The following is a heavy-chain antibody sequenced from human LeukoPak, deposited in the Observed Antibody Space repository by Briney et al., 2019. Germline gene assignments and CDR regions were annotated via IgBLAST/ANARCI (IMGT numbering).Heavy chain of an antibody. Sequence: SETLSLTCAVYGGSFSDYYWSWIRQPPGKGLEWIGEINHSGSTNYNPSLKSRVTISVDTSKNQFSLKLSSVTAADTAVYYCARGGYNWNYRDFDYWGQGTLVTVSS. CDR2: INHSGST. CDR3: ARGGYNWNYRDFDY. J-gene: IGHJ4*02. D-gene: IGHD1-7*01. V-gene: IGHV4-34*01. CDR1: GGSFSDYY.